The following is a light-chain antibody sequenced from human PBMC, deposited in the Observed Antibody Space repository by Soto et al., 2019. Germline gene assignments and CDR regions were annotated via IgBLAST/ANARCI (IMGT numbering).Light chain of an antibody. V-gene: IGLV2-14*01. CDR3: TSFSTGSSYVI. CDR1: SSDVGNYNY. Sequence: QSALTQPASVSGSPGQSITISCTGTSSDVGNYNYVSWYQETPGKAPRLIIYQVTNRPSGVSNRFSSSKSGNTASLTISGLQADDEADYYCTSFSTGSSYVIFGGGTKVTVL. J-gene: IGLJ2*01. CDR2: QVT.